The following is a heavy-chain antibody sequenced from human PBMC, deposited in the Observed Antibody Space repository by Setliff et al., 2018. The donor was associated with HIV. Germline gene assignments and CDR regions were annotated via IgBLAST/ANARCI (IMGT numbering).Heavy chain of an antibody. J-gene: IGHJ3*02. D-gene: IGHD3-22*01. V-gene: IGHV5-51*01. CDR3: ASYYDSSGYNPRAFDI. CDR2: IYPSDSET. Sequence: GESPKISCKDSGYSFTTYGIAWVRQMPGKGLEWMGIIYPSDSETRYSPSFRGQVTISVDKSIFTAYLQWSSLKASDTAMYYCASYYDSSGYNPRAFDIWGQGTMVTVSS. CDR1: GYSFTTYG.